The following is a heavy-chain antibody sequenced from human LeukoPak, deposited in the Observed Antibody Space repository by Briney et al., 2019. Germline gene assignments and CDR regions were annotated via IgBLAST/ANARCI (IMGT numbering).Heavy chain of an antibody. D-gene: IGHD5-18*01. CDR2: INHSGST. CDR1: GGSFSGYY. CDR3: ASLTVDTAMVEDY. J-gene: IGHJ4*02. V-gene: IGHV4-34*01. Sequence: PSETLSLTCAVYGGSFSGYYWGWIRQPPGKGLEWIGEINHSGSTNYNPSLKSRVTISVDTSKNQFSLKLSSVTAADTAVYYCASLTVDTAMVEDYWGQGTLVTVSS.